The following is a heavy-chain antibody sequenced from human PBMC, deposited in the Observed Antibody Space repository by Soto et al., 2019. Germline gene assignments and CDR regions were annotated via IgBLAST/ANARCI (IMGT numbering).Heavy chain of an antibody. Sequence: GGSLRLSCAASGFTFSSYAMSWVRQAPGKGLEWVSAISGSGGSTYYADSVKGRFTISRDNSKNTLYLQMNSLRAEDTAVYYCAKDDCSSTSCYLSLDYMDVWGKGTTVTVSS. V-gene: IGHV3-23*01. CDR2: ISGSGGST. J-gene: IGHJ6*03. CDR3: AKDDCSSTSCYLSLDYMDV. D-gene: IGHD2-2*01. CDR1: GFTFSSYA.